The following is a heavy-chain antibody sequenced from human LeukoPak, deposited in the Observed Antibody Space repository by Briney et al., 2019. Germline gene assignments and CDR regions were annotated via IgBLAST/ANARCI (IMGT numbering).Heavy chain of an antibody. D-gene: IGHD3-22*01. J-gene: IGHJ4*02. V-gene: IGHV1-3*01. CDR3: AREDYYDSSGYYF. CDR2: TNAGNGNT. CDR1: GYTFISSA. Sequence: ASVKVSCKASGYTFISSAMHWVRQAPGQRLEWMGWTNAGNGNTKYSQKFQGRVTITRDTSASTAYMELSSLRSEDTAVYYCAREDYYDSSGYYFWGQGTLVTVSS.